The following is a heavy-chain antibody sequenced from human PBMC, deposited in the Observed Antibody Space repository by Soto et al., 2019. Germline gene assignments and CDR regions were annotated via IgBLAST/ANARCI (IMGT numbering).Heavy chain of an antibody. CDR3: TRDSPPPRE. V-gene: IGHV1-18*01. J-gene: IGHJ4*02. CDR2: ISAYNGNT. Sequence: QVQLVQSGAEVKKPRASVKVSCKASGYTFTSYHITWVRQASGQGLEWMGWISAYNGNTNYAQKLQCTVTMTTDSSTSTAYLRLRILRSDDTAVYYCTRDSPPPREWGQGTLVTVSS. CDR1: GYTFTSYH.